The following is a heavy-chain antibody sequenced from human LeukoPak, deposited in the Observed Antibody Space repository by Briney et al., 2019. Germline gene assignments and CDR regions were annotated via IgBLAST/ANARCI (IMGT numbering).Heavy chain of an antibody. CDR2: IYYSGST. J-gene: IGHJ4*02. Sequence: PSETLSLTCTVSGGSISSSSYYWGWIRQPPGKGLEWIGSIYYSGSTYYNPSLKSRVTISVDTSKNQFSLKLSPVTAADTAVHYCARDLLYSGYTDGWGQGTLVTVSS. D-gene: IGHD5-12*01. CDR3: ARDLLYSGYTDG. CDR1: GGSISSSSYY. V-gene: IGHV4-39*07.